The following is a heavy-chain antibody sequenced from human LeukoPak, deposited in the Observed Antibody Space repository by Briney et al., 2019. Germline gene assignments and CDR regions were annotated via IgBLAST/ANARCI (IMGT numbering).Heavy chain of an antibody. V-gene: IGHV4-34*01. CDR3: ARGGIATPRVGDYFDS. CDR1: GGSFRGYC. CDR2: ISHSGST. J-gene: IGHJ4*02. Sequence: KPSETLSLTCAVYGGSFRGYCWSWIRQPPGKGLEWIGEISHSGSTNHNPSLKSRVTISEDTSKSQFSLKLSAVTAADTAPYYCARGGIATPRVGDYFDSWGQGIFVTVSS. D-gene: IGHD6-13*01.